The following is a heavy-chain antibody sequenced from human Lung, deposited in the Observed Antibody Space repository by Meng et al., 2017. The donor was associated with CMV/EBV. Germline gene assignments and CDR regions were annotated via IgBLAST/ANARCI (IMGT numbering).Heavy chain of an antibody. V-gene: IGHV4-59*01. Sequence: GSXRLXCTVSGGSISSYYWSWIRQPPGKGLEWIGYIYYSGSTNYNPSLKSRVTISVDTSKNQFSLKLSSVTAADTAVYYCASVTGSSDSSGYYYYYGMDVXGQGXTVTGSS. J-gene: IGHJ6*02. CDR1: GGSISSYY. CDR2: IYYSGST. D-gene: IGHD3-22*01. CDR3: ASVTGSSDSSGYYYYYGMDV.